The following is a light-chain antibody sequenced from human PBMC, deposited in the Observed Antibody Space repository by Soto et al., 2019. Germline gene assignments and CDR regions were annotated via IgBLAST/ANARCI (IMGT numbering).Light chain of an antibody. CDR1: QIVNTN. CDR3: QQYNNWPRT. Sequence: IVMTQSPAALSVSPGDSATLSCRASQIVNTNVAWYQQRPGQAPRLLIFAASTRATGVAARFSGSGYGTKFTLTVDSLQSEDFAVYYCQQYNNWPRTFGQGTKVDI. J-gene: IGKJ1*01. V-gene: IGKV3-15*01. CDR2: AAS.